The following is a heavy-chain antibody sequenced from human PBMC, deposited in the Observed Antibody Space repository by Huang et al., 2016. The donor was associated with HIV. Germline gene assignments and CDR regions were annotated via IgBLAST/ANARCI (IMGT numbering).Heavy chain of an antibody. CDR3: ATVDYYDTSGPQRGYFDN. V-gene: IGHV1-69*01. J-gene: IGHJ4*02. CDR2: FSPTLGTA. Sequence: QVQLVQSGAEVKKPGSSVKVSCKASGGSFRNFAIGWVRQAPGQGLEWRGWFSPTLGTANEAQKFQGRVTIIADESTSTAYMELSSLRSEDTAVYYCATVDYYDTSGPQRGYFDNWGQGTLVTVSS. CDR1: GGSFRNFA. D-gene: IGHD3-22*01.